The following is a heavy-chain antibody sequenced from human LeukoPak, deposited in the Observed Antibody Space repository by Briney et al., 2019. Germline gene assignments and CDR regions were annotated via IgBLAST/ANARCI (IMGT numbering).Heavy chain of an antibody. CDR1: GGSISSGGYS. CDR2: INHSGST. CDR3: ATRRASKFYFDY. J-gene: IGHJ4*02. V-gene: IGHV4-31*11. D-gene: IGHD3-10*01. Sequence: SETLSLTCAVSGGSISSGGYSWSWIRQPPGKGLEWIGEINHSGSTNYNPSLKSRVTISVDVSKDQFSLKLSSVTAADTAVYYCATRRASKFYFDYWGQGTLVTVSS.